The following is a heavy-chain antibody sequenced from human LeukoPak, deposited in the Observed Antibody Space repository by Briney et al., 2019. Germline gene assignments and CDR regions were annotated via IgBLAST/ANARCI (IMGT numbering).Heavy chain of an antibody. CDR1: GFTFSSYS. CDR2: IDSSSSTI. CDR3: ARYEYNSGQIFDY. D-gene: IGHD6-19*01. J-gene: IGHJ4*02. Sequence: GGSLRLSCEASGFTFSSYSMNWVRQAPGEGLEWLSYIDSSSSTIYYADSVKGRFTIFRDNAKKSLYLQVNSLRDEDTAVYYCARYEYNSGQIFDYWGQGTLVTVSS. V-gene: IGHV3-48*02.